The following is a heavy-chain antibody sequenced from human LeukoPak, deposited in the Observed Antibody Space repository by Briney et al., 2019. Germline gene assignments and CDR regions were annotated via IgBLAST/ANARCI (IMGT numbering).Heavy chain of an antibody. CDR3: AREGDPAGLDY. CDR2: ISYDGSNK. J-gene: IGHJ4*02. Sequence: GRSLRLSCAASGFTFSSYGMLWVRQAPGKGLERVAVISYDGSNKYYADSVKGRFTISRDNSKNTLYLQMNSLRAEDTAVYYCAREGDPAGLDYWGQGTLVTVSS. D-gene: IGHD6-13*01. CDR1: GFTFSSYG. V-gene: IGHV3-30*03.